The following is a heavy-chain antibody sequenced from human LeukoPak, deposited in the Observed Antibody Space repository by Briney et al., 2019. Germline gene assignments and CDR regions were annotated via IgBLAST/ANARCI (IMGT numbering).Heavy chain of an antibody. CDR3: ARALAQGGSFDLYYFDS. J-gene: IGHJ4*02. CDR1: GYTSTSYG. CDR2: TYNTYT. V-gene: IGHV1-18*01. D-gene: IGHD3-9*01. Sequence: ASVKVSCKTSGYTSTSYGISWVRQVPGQGLEWMGWTYNTYTHYAQTLRDRLTMTTDTSTSTSYMELRSLRSDDTAVYYCARALAQGGSFDLYYFDSWGQGSLVTVSS.